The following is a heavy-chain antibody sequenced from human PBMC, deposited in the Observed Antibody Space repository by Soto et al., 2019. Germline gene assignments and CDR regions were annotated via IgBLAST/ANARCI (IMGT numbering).Heavy chain of an antibody. CDR3: ASGRYYDFWSRHIPNYYGMDV. Sequence: SETLSLTCTVSGGSISSYYWSWIRQPAGKGLEWIGRIYTSGSTNYNPSLKSRVTMSVDTSKNQFSLKLSSVTAADTAVYYCASGRYYDFWSRHIPNYYGMDVWGQGTTVTVSS. V-gene: IGHV4-4*07. CDR2: IYTSGST. J-gene: IGHJ6*02. D-gene: IGHD3-3*01. CDR1: GGSISSYY.